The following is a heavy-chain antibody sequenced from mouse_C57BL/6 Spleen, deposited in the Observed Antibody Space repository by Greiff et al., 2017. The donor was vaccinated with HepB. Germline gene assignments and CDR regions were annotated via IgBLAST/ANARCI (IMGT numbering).Heavy chain of an antibody. V-gene: IGHV5-4*03. CDR1: GFTFSSYA. D-gene: IGHD2-3*01. J-gene: IGHJ2*01. CDR3: ATKSDGCFFDY. CDR2: ISDGGSYT. Sequence: EVKVVESGGGLVKPGGSLKLSCAASGFTFSSYAMSWVRQTPEKRLEWVATISDGGSYTYYPDNVKGRFTISRDNAKNNLYLQMRHLKAEDTAMYYCATKSDGCFFDYWGQGTTLTVSS.